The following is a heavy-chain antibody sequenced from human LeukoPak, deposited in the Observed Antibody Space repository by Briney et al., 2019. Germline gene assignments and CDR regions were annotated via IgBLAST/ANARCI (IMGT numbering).Heavy chain of an antibody. CDR1: GFTFNYAW. CDR3: TADIPGVTTNWGFDC. Sequence: GGSLRLSCAASGFTFNYAWMNWVRQAPGKGLEWVGRVKSKNDGGTTDYAAPVQGRFIISRDDSRSTLYLQMNSLKTEDTAVFYCTADIPGVTTNWGFDCWGQGTLVTVSS. D-gene: IGHD5-12*01. J-gene: IGHJ4*02. CDR2: VKSKNDGGTT. V-gene: IGHV3-15*07.